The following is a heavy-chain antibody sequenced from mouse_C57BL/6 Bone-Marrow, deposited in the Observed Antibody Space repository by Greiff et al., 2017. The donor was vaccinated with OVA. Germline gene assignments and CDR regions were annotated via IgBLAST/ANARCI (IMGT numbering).Heavy chain of an antibody. CDR2: IYPGDGDT. V-gene: IGHV1-82*01. CDR1: GYAFSSSW. Sequence: VQLQQSGPELVKPGASVKISCKASGYAFSSSWMNWVKQRPGKGLEWIGRIYPGDGDTNYNGKFKGKATLTADKSSSTAYMQLSSLTSEDSAFYFCARVGIYYYGSSPLDYWGQGTTLTVSS. CDR3: ARVGIYYYGSSPLDY. J-gene: IGHJ2*01. D-gene: IGHD1-1*01.